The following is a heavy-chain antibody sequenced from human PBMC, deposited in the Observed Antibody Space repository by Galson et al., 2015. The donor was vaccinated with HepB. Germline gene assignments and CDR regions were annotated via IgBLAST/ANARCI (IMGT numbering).Heavy chain of an antibody. V-gene: IGHV3-7*01. CDR3: ARARSNGANYHLVFDS. J-gene: IGHJ4*02. D-gene: IGHD4/OR15-4a*01. CDR2: MKRDSSEK. Sequence: SLRLSCAASGFEFNFYWMTWVRQAPGKGLEWVASMKRDSSEKYLADSVKGRFAISRENAKTSVYLQMNDLRAEDTAVYYCARARSNGANYHLVFDSWGQGALVTISS. CDR1: GFEFNFYW.